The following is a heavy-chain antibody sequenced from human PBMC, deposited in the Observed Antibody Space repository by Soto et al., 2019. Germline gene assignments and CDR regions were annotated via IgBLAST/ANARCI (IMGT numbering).Heavy chain of an antibody. Sequence: GGSLRLSCAASGFTFSSYAMSWVRQAPGKGLEWVSAISGSGGSTYYADSVKGRFTISRDNSKNTLYLQMNSLRAEDTAVYYCAKGSDTYYDILTGYSVPYFDYWGQGTLVTVS. V-gene: IGHV3-23*01. CDR1: GFTFSSYA. J-gene: IGHJ4*02. CDR2: ISGSGGST. CDR3: AKGSDTYYDILTGYSVPYFDY. D-gene: IGHD3-9*01.